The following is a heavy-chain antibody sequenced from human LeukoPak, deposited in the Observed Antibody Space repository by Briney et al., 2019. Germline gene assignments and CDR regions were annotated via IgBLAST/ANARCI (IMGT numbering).Heavy chain of an antibody. Sequence: GGSLGLSCAASGFTFSNAWMSWVRQAPGKGLEWVGRIKSKTDGGTTDYAAPVKGRFTISRDDSKNTLYLQMNSLKTEDTAVYYCTTDDPYSSSWYGFDYWGQGTLVTVSS. D-gene: IGHD6-13*01. CDR2: IKSKTDGGTT. J-gene: IGHJ4*02. CDR3: TTDDPYSSSWYGFDY. CDR1: GFTFSNAW. V-gene: IGHV3-15*01.